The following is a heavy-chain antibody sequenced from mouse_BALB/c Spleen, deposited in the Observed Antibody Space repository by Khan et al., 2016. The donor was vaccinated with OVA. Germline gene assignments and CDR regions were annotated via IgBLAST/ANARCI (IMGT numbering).Heavy chain of an antibody. V-gene: IGHV2-6-7*01. J-gene: IGHJ3*01. Sequence: VQLQESGPGLVAPSQNLSITCTVSGFSLTDYGVNWVRQPPGKGLEWLGMIWGDGSTDYNSALKSRLSISKDNSQIQVFLKMNSLQTDDTSRFYCARELRLGGFAYWGQGTLVTVSA. CDR3: ARELRLGGFAY. CDR2: IWGDGST. CDR1: GFSLTDYG. D-gene: IGHD1-2*01.